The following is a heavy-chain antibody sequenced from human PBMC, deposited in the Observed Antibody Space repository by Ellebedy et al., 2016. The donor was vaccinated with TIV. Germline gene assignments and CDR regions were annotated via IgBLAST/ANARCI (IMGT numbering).Heavy chain of an antibody. V-gene: IGHV3-33*01. D-gene: IGHD3-10*01. CDR3: AREPMVRGVIRRGYAMDV. J-gene: IGHJ6*02. CDR1: GFTFSSYG. CDR2: IWYDGSNK. Sequence: GESLKISCAASGFTFSSYGMHWVRQAPGKGLEWVAVIWYDGSNKYYADSVKGRFTISRDNSKNKLYLQMNSLRAEDTAVYYCAREPMVRGVIRRGYAMDVWGQGTTVTVSS.